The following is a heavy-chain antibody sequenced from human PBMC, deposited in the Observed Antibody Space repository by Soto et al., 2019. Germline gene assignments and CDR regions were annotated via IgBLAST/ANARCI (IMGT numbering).Heavy chain of an antibody. CDR1: GFTFSSYG. CDR2: ISYDGSNK. J-gene: IGHJ4*02. CDR3: AKDLGSRGFYYFDY. Sequence: PGVALRFSCAASGFTFSSYGMHWVRPAPGKGLEWVAVISYDGSNKYYADSVKGRFTISRDNPKNTLYLQMNSLRAEDTAVYYCAKDLGSRGFYYFDYWGQATLVTVSS. D-gene: IGHD2-15*01. V-gene: IGHV3-30*18.